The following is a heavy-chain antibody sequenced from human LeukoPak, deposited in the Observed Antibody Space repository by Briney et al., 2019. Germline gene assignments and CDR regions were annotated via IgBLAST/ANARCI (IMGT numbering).Heavy chain of an antibody. D-gene: IGHD5-18*01. CDR1: GYTFTGQY. CDR3: ARGDAAMVEACFDP. Sequence: ASVKVSCKASGYTFTGQYMHWVRQAPGQGLEWMGWMNPNSGGTNYAQKFQGRVTMTRDTSISTAYMELRRLRSDDTAVYYYARGDAAMVEACFDPWGQGTLVTVSS. V-gene: IGHV1-2*02. CDR2: MNPNSGGT. J-gene: IGHJ5*02.